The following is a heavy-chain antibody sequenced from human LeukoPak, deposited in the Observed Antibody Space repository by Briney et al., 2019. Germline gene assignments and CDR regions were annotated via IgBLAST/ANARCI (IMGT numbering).Heavy chain of an antibody. CDR1: GFTFDDYG. CDR3: ARVETTELYYYYYGMDV. J-gene: IGHJ6*02. V-gene: IGHV3-20*04. D-gene: IGHD4-17*01. CDR2: INWNGGST. Sequence: GSPRLSCAASGFTFDDYGMSWVRQAPGKGLEWVSGINWNGGSTGYADSVKGRFTISRDNAKNSLYLQMNSLRAEDTALYYCARVETTELYYYYYGMDVWGHGTPVTVSS.